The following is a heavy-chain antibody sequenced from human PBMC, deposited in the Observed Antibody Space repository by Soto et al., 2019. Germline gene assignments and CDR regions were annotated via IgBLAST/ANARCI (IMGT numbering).Heavy chain of an antibody. CDR3: AREYCGGGLCYGVDY. CDR1: RYTFNDFG. V-gene: IGHV1-18*01. Sequence: ASVKVSCKTSRYTFNDFGISWVRQAPGQGLEWMGWISTYNGDTNYAQKFQGRVTVTTDTSTTTAYMELRSLGSDDTAVYYCAREYCGGGLCYGVDYWGQGTLVTVSS. CDR2: ISTYNGDT. D-gene: IGHD2-21*01. J-gene: IGHJ4*02.